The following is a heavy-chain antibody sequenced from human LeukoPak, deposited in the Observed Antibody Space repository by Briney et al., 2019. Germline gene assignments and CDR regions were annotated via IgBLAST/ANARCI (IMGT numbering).Heavy chain of an antibody. CDR3: ASAVATAGTVDY. Sequence: PSETLSLTCTVSGGSISSGGYYWSWIRQHPGRGLEWIGYIYYSGSTYYNPSLKSRVTISVDTSKNQFSLKLSSVTAADTAVYYCASAVATAGTVDYWGQGTLVTVSS. CDR1: GGSISSGGYY. CDR2: IYYSGST. D-gene: IGHD6-13*01. V-gene: IGHV4-31*03. J-gene: IGHJ4*02.